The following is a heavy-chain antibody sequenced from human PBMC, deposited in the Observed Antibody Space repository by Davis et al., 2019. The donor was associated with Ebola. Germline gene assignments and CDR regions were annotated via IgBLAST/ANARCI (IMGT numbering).Heavy chain of an antibody. CDR3: ARVGGDYDFWSGHYTYYYYMDV. CDR2: INPNSGGT. CDR1: GYTFTGYY. D-gene: IGHD3-3*01. V-gene: IGHV1-2*02. J-gene: IGHJ6*03. Sequence: ASVKVSCKASGYTFTGYYMHWVRQAPGQGLEWMGWINPNSGGTNYAQKFQGRVTMTRDTSISTAYMELSRLRSDDTAVYYCARVGGDYDFWSGHYTYYYYMDVWGKGTTVTVSS.